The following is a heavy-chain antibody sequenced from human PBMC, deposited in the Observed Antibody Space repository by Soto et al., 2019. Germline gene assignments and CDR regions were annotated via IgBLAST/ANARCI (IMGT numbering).Heavy chain of an antibody. J-gene: IGHJ6*02. CDR3: ARDGYCSSTSCYGELYYYYGMDV. V-gene: IGHV4-59*12. D-gene: IGHD2-2*03. CDR2: IYHSGST. CDR1: GGSISSYY. Sequence: SETLSLTCTVSGGSISSYYWSWIRQPPGKGLGWIGYIYHSGSTNYNPSLKSRVTISVDKSKNQFSLKLSSVTAADTAVYYCARDGYCSSTSCYGELYYYYGMDVRGQGTTVTVSS.